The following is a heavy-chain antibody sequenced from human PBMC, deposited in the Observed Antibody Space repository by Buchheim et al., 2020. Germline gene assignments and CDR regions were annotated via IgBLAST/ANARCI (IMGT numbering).Heavy chain of an antibody. CDR1: GYTFTSYY. D-gene: IGHD3-10*01. V-gene: IGHV1-46*01. CDR2: INPSGGRT. J-gene: IGHJ5*02. CDR3: ARGRITMVRGVITWFDP. Sequence: QVQLVQSGAEVKKPGASVKVSCKASGYTFTSYYMHWVRQAPGQGLEWMGIINPSGGRTSYAQKFQGRVTMTRDTQTSLVYIELSSLRSEDTAVYYCARGRITMVRGVITWFDPWGQGTL.